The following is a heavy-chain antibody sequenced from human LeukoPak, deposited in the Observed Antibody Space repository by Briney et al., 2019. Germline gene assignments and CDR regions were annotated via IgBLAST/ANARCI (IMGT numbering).Heavy chain of an antibody. Sequence: GESLKISCKGSGYSFTSYWISWVRQMPGKGLEWMGRIDPSDSYTNYSPSFQGHVTISADKSISTAYLQWSSLKASDTAMYYCATDEGYCSSTSCVGAFDIWGQETMVTVSS. J-gene: IGHJ3*02. CDR1: GYSFTSYW. CDR2: IDPSDSYT. D-gene: IGHD2-2*01. V-gene: IGHV5-10-1*01. CDR3: ATDEGYCSSTSCVGAFDI.